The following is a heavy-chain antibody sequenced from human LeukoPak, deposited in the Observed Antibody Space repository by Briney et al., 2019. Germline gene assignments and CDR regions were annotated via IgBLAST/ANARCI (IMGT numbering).Heavy chain of an antibody. Sequence: ASVKVSXKASEYTFTGYYMHWVRQAPGQGLEWMGRIDPNTGGTIYAQKFQGRVTMTRDTSVNTAYMDLSRLTSDDSAVYYCARDSRVSLDVWGKGTTVTVSS. V-gene: IGHV1-2*06. J-gene: IGHJ6*04. CDR3: ARDSRVSLDV. CDR1: EYTFTGYY. D-gene: IGHD6-13*01. CDR2: IDPNTGGT.